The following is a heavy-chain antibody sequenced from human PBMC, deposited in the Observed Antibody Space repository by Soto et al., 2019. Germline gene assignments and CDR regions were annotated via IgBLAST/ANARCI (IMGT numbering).Heavy chain of an antibody. CDR1: GGSISSYY. J-gene: IGHJ4*02. CDR3: ARDASYCSGGSCYYFDY. D-gene: IGHD2-15*01. V-gene: IGHV4-59*01. Sequence: QVQLQESGPGLVKSSETLSLTCTVSGGSISSYYWSWIRQPPGKGLEWIGYIYYSGSTNYNPSLKSRVTISVDTSKNQFSLKLSSVTAADTAVYYCARDASYCSGGSCYYFDYWGQGTLVTVSS. CDR2: IYYSGST.